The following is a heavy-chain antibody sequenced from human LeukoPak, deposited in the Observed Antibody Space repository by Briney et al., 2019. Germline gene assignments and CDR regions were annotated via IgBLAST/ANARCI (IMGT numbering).Heavy chain of an antibody. CDR2: INPNSGGT. V-gene: IGHV1-2*02. CDR1: GYTFTGYY. CDR3: AREAFTTVTSATDAFDI. D-gene: IGHD4-17*01. J-gene: IGHJ3*02. Sequence: VASVKVSCKASGYTFTGYYMHWVRQAPGQGLEWMGWINPNSGGTNYAQKFQGRVTMTRDTSISTAYMELSRLRSDDTAVYYCAREAFTTVTSATDAFDIWGQGTMVTVSS.